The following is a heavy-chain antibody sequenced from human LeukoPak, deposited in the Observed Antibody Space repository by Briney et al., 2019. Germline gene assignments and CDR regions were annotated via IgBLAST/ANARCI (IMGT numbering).Heavy chain of an antibody. Sequence: ASVKVSCKVSGYTLTELSTHWVRQAPGKGLEWMGGFDPEDGETIYAQKFQGRVTMTEDTSTDTAYMELSSLRSEDTAVYYCATVSIVSGSYAFDYWGQGTLVTVSS. CDR2: FDPEDGET. CDR3: ATVSIVSGSYAFDY. V-gene: IGHV1-24*01. D-gene: IGHD3-16*01. J-gene: IGHJ4*02. CDR1: GYTLTELS.